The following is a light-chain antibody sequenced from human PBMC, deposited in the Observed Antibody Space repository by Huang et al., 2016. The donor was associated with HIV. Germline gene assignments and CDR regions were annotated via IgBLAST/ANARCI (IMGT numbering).Light chain of an antibody. J-gene: IGKJ3*01. V-gene: IGKV3-15*01. Sequence: EIVMTQSPVTLSVSPGERATLFCRASKSVGSSLARYQHKPGQAPRLLVYSTSTRATGIPARFRGSGSGTEFTLTLSSLQSEDFAFYYCQQYDDWPRGFTFGPGTTVDIK. CDR3: QQYDDWPRGFT. CDR2: STS. CDR1: KSVGSS.